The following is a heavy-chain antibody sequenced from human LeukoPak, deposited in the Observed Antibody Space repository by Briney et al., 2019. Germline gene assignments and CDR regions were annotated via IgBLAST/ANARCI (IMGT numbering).Heavy chain of an antibody. CDR1: GGSISSYY. D-gene: IGHD5-24*01. V-gene: IGHV4-59*01. Sequence: SETLSLTCTVSGGSISSYYWSWIRPPPGKGLEWIGYINYSGSTNYNPSLKSRVTISVDTSKNQFSLKLSSVTAADTAVYYCARARRGRDGYNYHFDYWGQGTLVTVSS. CDR2: INYSGST. J-gene: IGHJ4*02. CDR3: ARARRGRDGYNYHFDY.